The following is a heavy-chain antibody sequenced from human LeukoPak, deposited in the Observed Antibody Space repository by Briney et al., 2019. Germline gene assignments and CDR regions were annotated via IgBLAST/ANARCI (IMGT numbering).Heavy chain of an antibody. CDR2: IWYDGSNK. J-gene: IGHJ4*02. D-gene: IGHD6-6*01. V-gene: IGHV3-33*01. CDR3: ARGGKRPIAARPVDY. CDR1: GFTFSSYG. Sequence: GGSLRLSCAASGFTFSSYGMHWVRQAPGKGLEWVAVIWYDGSNKYYADSVKGRFTISRDNPKNTLYLQMNSLRAEDTAVYYCARGGKRPIAARPVDYWGQGTLVTVSS.